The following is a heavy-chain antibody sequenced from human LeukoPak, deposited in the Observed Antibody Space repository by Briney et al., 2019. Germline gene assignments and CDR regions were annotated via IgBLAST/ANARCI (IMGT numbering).Heavy chain of an antibody. V-gene: IGHV1-3*03. CDR1: GYSFTSQD. D-gene: IGHD2-2*02. Sequence: ASVKVSCKTSGYSFTSQDMHWVRQAPGQRLEWVGCISPDNGNAQYSQEFQGRVTITRDTSARTAYMELSSLRSEDLAVYYCTLYNYWGQGTLVTVSS. CDR3: TLYNY. J-gene: IGHJ4*02. CDR2: ISPDNGNA.